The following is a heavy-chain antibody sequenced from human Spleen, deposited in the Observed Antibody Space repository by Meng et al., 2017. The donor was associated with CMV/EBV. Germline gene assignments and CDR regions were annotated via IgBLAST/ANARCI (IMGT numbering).Heavy chain of an antibody. CDR1: GFTFSRHW. CDR3: AKDQNPGTIFGVHGMDV. J-gene: IGHJ6*02. CDR2: ITTSGGSA. D-gene: IGHD3-3*01. V-gene: IGHV3-23*01. Sequence: GESLKISCVASGFTFSRHWMSWVRQAPGKGLEWVSAITTSGGSAFYADSVKGRFTISRDNSKSTLYLQMNDMRAGDTAVYYCAKDQNPGTIFGVHGMDVWGQGTTVTVSS.